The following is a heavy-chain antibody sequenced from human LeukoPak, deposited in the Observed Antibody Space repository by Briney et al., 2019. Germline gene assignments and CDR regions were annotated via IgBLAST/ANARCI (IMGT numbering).Heavy chain of an antibody. CDR1: GFTFIGYD. D-gene: IGHD6-19*01. V-gene: IGHV3-13*01. CDR3: ARGGIQVSGIDEFDY. CDR2: IGIRGDT. J-gene: IGHJ4*02. Sequence: PGGSLRLSCAASGFTFIGYDMHWVRQVIGKGLEWVSAIGIRGDTHYSGSVKGQFTISRENAESSLYLQMNSQRAEDTAVYYCARGGIQVSGIDEFDYWGQGTLVTVSS.